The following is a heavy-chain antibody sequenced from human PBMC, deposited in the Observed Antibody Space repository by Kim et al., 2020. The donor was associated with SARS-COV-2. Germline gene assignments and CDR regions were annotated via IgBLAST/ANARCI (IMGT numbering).Heavy chain of an antibody. Sequence: GGSLRLSCTASVFKFSDYYMSWIRQAPGKGLEWLSYITTSGSYTHYADSVMGRFTISRDNAKNSLYLHMNSLRGDDSAVYYCARDSEGLYGMDVWGQGTTVIVSS. CDR1: VFKFSDYY. J-gene: IGHJ6*02. V-gene: IGHV3-11*06. D-gene: IGHD3-10*01. CDR2: ITTSGSYT. CDR3: ARDSEGLYGMDV.